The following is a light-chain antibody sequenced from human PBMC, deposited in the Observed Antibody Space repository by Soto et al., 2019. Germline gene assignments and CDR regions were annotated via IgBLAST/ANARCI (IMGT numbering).Light chain of an antibody. Sequence: DIPMTQSPSTLSASVGDRVTITCRASQSISSWLAWYQQKPGKAPKVLMYMASTLESGVPSRFSGSGSGTEFTLTISSLQPDDFATYYCQYYSSYSPRTFGQGTKVEIK. CDR3: QYYSSYSPRT. CDR1: QSISSW. CDR2: MAS. V-gene: IGKV1-5*03. J-gene: IGKJ1*01.